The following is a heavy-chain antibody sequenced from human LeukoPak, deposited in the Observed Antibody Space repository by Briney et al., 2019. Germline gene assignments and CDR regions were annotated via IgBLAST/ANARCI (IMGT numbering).Heavy chain of an antibody. CDR3: AKDLGSSDWYIDY. CDR1: GGSISSSSYY. CDR2: NSGGGST. D-gene: IGHD6-19*01. J-gene: IGHJ4*02. V-gene: IGHV3-23*01. Sequence: ETLSLTCTVSGGSISSSSYYWGWVRQAPGKGLEWVSANSGGGSTYYADSVKGRFTISRDNSKNTVYLQMNSLRAEDTAIYYCAKDLGSSDWYIDYWGQGTLVTVSS.